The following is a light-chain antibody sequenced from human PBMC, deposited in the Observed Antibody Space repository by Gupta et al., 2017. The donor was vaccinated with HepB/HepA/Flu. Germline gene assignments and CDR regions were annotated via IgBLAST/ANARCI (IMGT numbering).Light chain of an antibody. V-gene: IGKV1-9*01. CDR3: QQLNSYPLT. Sequence: DIQLTQSPSFLSASVGDRVTIACRASQGISSYLAWYQQKPGKAHKLLIYAASTLQSGVPSRFSGSRSGTEFTLTISSLQPEDFATYYCQQLNSYPLTFGHGTKVDIK. J-gene: IGKJ3*01. CDR1: QGISSY. CDR2: AAS.